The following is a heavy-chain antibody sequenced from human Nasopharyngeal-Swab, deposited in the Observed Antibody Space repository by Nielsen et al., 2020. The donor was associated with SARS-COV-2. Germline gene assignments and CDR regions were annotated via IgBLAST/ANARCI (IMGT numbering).Heavy chain of an antibody. D-gene: IGHD3-9*01. CDR2: SYYWSKWYN. Sequence: SLRLSCALSGHSVSSNNVGWNWVRQSPSRGLEWLGRSYYWSKWYNPYAPAVNSRVTIKPETSKNQFSLPMDSVTHEDSAVYYCARGFLQTGFEDWGQGTLVTVSS. CDR3: ARGFLQTGFED. V-gene: IGHV6-1*01. J-gene: IGHJ4*02. CDR1: GHSVSSNNVG.